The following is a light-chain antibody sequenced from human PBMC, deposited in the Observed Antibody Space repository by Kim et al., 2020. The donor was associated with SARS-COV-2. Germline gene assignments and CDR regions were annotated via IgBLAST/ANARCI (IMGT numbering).Light chain of an antibody. CDR1: SSNVGHDS. V-gene: IGLV1-44*01. Sequence: GQSVTLSCSGSSSNVGHDSVNWYKQVPGTAPRLLIHSNDQRPSGVPDRFSGSKSGTSASLAISGLQSEDEADYYCATWDDSLNACVFGGGTQLTVL. J-gene: IGLJ7*01. CDR2: SND. CDR3: ATWDDSLNACV.